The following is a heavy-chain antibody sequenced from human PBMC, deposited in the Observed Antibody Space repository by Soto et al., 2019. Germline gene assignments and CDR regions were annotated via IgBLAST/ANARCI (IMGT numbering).Heavy chain of an antibody. D-gene: IGHD6-19*01. J-gene: IGHJ4*02. CDR1: GGSISSSSYY. Sequence: SSETLSLTCTVSGGSISSSSYYWGWIRQPPGKGLEWIGSIYYSGSTYYNPSLKSRVTISVDTSKNQFSLKLSSVTAADTAVYYCARRKAVAGTGFDYWGQGTLVTVSS. V-gene: IGHV4-39*01. CDR3: ARRKAVAGTGFDY. CDR2: IYYSGST.